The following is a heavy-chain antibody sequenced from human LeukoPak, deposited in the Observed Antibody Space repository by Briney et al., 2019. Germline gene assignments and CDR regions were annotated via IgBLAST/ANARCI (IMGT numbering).Heavy chain of an antibody. CDR1: GGSISSYY. CDR2: IYYSGST. Sequence: SETLSHTCMVSGGSISSYYWSWIRDPPGKGLEWIGYIYYSGSTNYNPSLKSRVTISVDTSKNQFSLKPSSVTAADTAVYYCAMQFTSADAFDIGGQGTMVTVSS. CDR3: AMQFTSADAFDI. J-gene: IGHJ3*02. V-gene: IGHV4-59*01. D-gene: IGHD5-24*01.